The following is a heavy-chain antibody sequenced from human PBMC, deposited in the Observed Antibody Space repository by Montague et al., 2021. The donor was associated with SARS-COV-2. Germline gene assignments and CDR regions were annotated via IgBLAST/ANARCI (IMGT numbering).Heavy chain of an antibody. CDR1: GFSLSTSGMC. D-gene: IGHD5-18*01. V-gene: IGHV2-70*11. CDR3: ALETPMVTFLA. Sequence: VKPTQNLALTCTFSGFSLSTSGMCVSWIRQPPGNALEWLARIDWDYDKYYSTSLKTRLTISKDTSKNQVVLTMTNMDPVDTATYYCALETPMVTFLAWGQGTLVTVSS. CDR2: IDWDYDK. J-gene: IGHJ5*02.